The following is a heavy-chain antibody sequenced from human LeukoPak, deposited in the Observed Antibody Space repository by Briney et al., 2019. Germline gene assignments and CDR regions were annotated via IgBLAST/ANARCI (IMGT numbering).Heavy chain of an antibody. Sequence: ASVKVSFKASGYTFTGYYMHWVRQAPGQGLEWMGWINPNGGGTNYAQKFQGRVTMTRDTSISTAYMELSRLRSDDTAVYYCARGKVFLRRSDAFDIWGQGTMVTVSS. CDR2: INPNGGGT. CDR3: ARGKVFLRRSDAFDI. D-gene: IGHD2/OR15-2a*01. V-gene: IGHV1-2*02. CDR1: GYTFTGYY. J-gene: IGHJ3*02.